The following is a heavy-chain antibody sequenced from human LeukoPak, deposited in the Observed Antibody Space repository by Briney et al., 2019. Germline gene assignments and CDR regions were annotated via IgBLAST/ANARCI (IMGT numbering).Heavy chain of an antibody. Sequence: GGSLRLFCAASGFTVSSNYMSWVRQAPGKGLEGGSDIYNGGSTYFPASVTGRFTISRDNSKNTLYLQMNSLRAEDTAVYYCARDGPYDSSGYFGFYDYWGQGTLVTVSS. D-gene: IGHD3-22*01. CDR3: ARDGPYDSSGYFGFYDY. V-gene: IGHV3-53*01. CDR2: IYNGGST. J-gene: IGHJ4*02. CDR1: GFTVSSNY.